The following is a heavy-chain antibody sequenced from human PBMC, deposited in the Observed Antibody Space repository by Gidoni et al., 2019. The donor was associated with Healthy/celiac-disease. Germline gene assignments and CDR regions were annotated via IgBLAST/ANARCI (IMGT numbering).Heavy chain of an antibody. Sequence: QVQLVESGGGVVQPGRSLRLSCAASGFTFSSYAMHWVRQAPGKGLEWVAVISYDGSNKYYADSVKGRFTISRDNSKNTLYLQMNSLRAEDTAVYYCARGPRGDGGNSDTTWWGFDPWGQGTLVTVSS. CDR2: ISYDGSNK. D-gene: IGHD2-21*02. CDR3: ARGPRGDGGNSDTTWWGFDP. J-gene: IGHJ5*02. CDR1: GFTFSSYA. V-gene: IGHV3-30-3*01.